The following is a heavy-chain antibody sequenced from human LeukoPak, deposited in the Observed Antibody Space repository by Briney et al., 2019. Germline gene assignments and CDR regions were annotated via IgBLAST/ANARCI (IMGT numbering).Heavy chain of an antibody. J-gene: IGHJ4*02. CDR2: IYYSGST. Sequence: SETLSLTCTVSGGSISSHYWSWVRQPPGKGLEWIGYIYYSGSTNYNPPLKSRVTISVDPSKNQFSLKLSSVTAADTAVYYCARLVVPAAPFDYWGQGTLVTVFS. D-gene: IGHD2-2*01. V-gene: IGHV4-59*08. CDR1: GGSISSHY. CDR3: ARLVVPAAPFDY.